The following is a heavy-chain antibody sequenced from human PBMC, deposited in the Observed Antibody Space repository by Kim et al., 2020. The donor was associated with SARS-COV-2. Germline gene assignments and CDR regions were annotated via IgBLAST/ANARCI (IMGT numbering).Heavy chain of an antibody. J-gene: IGHJ6*02. CDR3: ARHPAAAIYYYYYYGMDV. V-gene: IGHV1-8*01. D-gene: IGHD6-13*01. Sequence: EWMGWMNPNSGNTGYAQKFQGRVTMTRNTSISTAYMELSSLRSEDTAVYYCARHPAAAIYYYYYYGMDVWGQGTTVTVSS. CDR2: MNPNSGNT.